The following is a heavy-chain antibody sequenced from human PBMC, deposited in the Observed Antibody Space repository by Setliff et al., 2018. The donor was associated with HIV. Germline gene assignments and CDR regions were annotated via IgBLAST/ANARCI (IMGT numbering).Heavy chain of an antibody. V-gene: IGHV4-61*03. D-gene: IGHD1-1*01. CDR3: AQLGMVDDFDY. J-gene: IGHJ4*02. Sequence: SETLSLTCTVSGDSVSSHSYYWSWIRQPPGKGLEWIGYIYYSGSTNYNPSLKSRVTISVDTSKNHFSLKLRSVTAADTAVYYCAQLGMVDDFDYWGQGTLVTVSS. CDR2: IYYSGST. CDR1: GDSVSSHSYY.